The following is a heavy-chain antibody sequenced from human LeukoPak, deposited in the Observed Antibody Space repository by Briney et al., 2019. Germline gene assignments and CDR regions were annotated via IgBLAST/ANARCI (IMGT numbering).Heavy chain of an antibody. D-gene: IGHD5-12*01. Sequence: GGSLRLSCAASGFTSSTYGMTWVRQAPGKGLEWVSSITGSGERTYYADSVKGRFTISRDNSNNMVYLQMNSLRGEDTAVYYCAKNSAYDRSLGYYSYYMDVWGKGTTVTVSS. CDR1: GFTSSTYG. J-gene: IGHJ6*03. CDR3: AKNSAYDRSLGYYSYYMDV. V-gene: IGHV3-23*01. CDR2: ITGSGERT.